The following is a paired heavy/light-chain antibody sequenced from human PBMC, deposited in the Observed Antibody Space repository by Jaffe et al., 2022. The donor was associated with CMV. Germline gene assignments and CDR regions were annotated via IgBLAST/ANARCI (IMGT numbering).Light chain of an antibody. CDR1: RSNIGAGYD. CDR2: VNN. J-gene: IGLJ1*01. V-gene: IGLV1-40*01. CDR3: QSYDASLSAFKV. Sequence: QSVLTQPPSVSGAPGQRVTISCAGNRSNIGAGYDVHWYQQLPGTAPKLLIYVNNNRASGVPDRFSASKSGTSASLAITGLQAEDEADYYCQSYDASLSAFKVFGSGTKVTVL.
Heavy chain of an antibody. V-gene: IGHV4-31*03. CDR2: IYYSGAT. D-gene: IGHD3-16*01. Sequence: QVQLQESGPGLVKPSETLFLTCTVSGDSLNSGGHYWSWVRQSAGGVLEGIGYIYYSGATYYNPSLKSRVTLSLDKTKNQFSLNMTSVTAADTAVYYCARDGSRALDHWGPGTLVTVSS. J-gene: IGHJ4*02. CDR1: GDSLNSGGHY. CDR3: ARDGSRALDH.